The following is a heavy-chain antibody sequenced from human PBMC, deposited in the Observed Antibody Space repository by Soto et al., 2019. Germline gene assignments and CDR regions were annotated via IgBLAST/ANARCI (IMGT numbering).Heavy chain of an antibody. J-gene: IGHJ3*02. CDR2: INHSGST. D-gene: IGHD3-10*01. CDR1: GGSFSGYY. V-gene: IGHV4-34*01. CDR3: ARADTSGSGTYSPFDAFDI. Sequence: PEETLSLTCAVYGGSFSGYYWSWIRQPPGKGLEWIGEINHSGSTNYNPSLKSRVTISVDTSKNQFSLRLSSATAADTAVYFCARADTSGSGTYSPFDAFDIWGPGTMVTVSS.